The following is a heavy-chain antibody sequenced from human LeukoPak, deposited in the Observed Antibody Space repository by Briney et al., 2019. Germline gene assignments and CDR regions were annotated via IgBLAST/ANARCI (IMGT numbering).Heavy chain of an antibody. J-gene: IGHJ6*03. CDR1: GFTFSNYW. Sequence: PGGSLRLSCTASGFTFSNYWMHWVRQAPGKGLVWVSRINTDGSSTSYSDSVKGRFTISRDNAKNTLFLQMNSLRAEDTAVYYCARALYDFWSGYYIANYMDVWGKGTPVTVSS. CDR3: ARALYDFWSGYYIANYMDV. CDR2: INTDGSST. V-gene: IGHV3-74*01. D-gene: IGHD3-3*01.